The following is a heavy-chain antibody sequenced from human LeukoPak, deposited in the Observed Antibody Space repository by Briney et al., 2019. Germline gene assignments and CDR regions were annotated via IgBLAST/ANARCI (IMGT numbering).Heavy chain of an antibody. J-gene: IGHJ4*02. D-gene: IGHD3-22*01. CDR2: ISGSGGST. CDR1: GFTFSSYG. CDR3: AKDHYYDSSGYYGFDY. Sequence: GGSLRLSCAASGFTFSSYGMSWVRQAPGKGLEWVSAISGSGGSTYYADSVKGRFTISRDNSKNTLYRQMNSLRAEDTAVYYCAKDHYYDSSGYYGFDYWGQGTLVTVSS. V-gene: IGHV3-23*01.